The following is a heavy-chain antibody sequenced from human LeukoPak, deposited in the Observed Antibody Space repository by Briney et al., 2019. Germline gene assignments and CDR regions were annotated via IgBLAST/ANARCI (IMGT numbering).Heavy chain of an antibody. J-gene: IGHJ5*02. CDR3: STEDKYCTSPNCGNH. CDR2: IIPNTGGT. D-gene: IGHD2-8*01. CDR1: GGTFSSYA. Sequence: ASVKVSCKASGGTFSSYAISWVRQAPGQGLEWMGLIIPNTGGTTYQQKFQGRVTMTRDTSISTFYMELSSLRSDDTAVYYCSTEDKYCTSPNCGNHWGQGTLVTVSS. V-gene: IGHV1-2*06.